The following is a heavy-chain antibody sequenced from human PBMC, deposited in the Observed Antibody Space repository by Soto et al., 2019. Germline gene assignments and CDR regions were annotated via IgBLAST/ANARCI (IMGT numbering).Heavy chain of an antibody. V-gene: IGHV4-39*01. D-gene: IGHD6-6*01. J-gene: IGHJ5*02. Sequence: PSETLSLTCPVSGGSLSSSVYYWGWLRQPPGKGLEWIGSIYYSGSTYYNPSLKSRVTISVDTSKNQFSLKLSSVTAADTAVYYCARQLRSSSSRRAFFSGFDPWGQGTLVTVSS. CDR1: GGSLSSSVYY. CDR2: IYYSGST. CDR3: ARQLRSSSSRRAFFSGFDP.